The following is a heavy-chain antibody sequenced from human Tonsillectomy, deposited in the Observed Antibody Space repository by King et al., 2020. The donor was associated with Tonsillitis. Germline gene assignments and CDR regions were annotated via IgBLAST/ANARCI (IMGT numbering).Heavy chain of an antibody. CDR3: AKGVSLYYFYGMDV. CDR2: ISWNSGSI. Sequence: VQLVESGGGLVQPGRSLRLSCAASGFSLDDFAMHWVRQAPGKGLEWVSGISWNSGSIGYADSVKGRFTISRDNVKNSLYLQMSSLRAEDTALYYCAKGVSLYYFYGMDVW. CDR1: GFSLDDFA. D-gene: IGHD2-8*01. J-gene: IGHJ6*01. V-gene: IGHV3-9*01.